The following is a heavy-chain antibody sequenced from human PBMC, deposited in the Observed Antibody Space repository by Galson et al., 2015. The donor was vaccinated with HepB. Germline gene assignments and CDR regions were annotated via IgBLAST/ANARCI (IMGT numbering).Heavy chain of an antibody. CDR1: GYTFTSYG. CDR3: ARLVPGYYYYGMDV. CDR2: ISAYNGNT. V-gene: IGHV1-18*04. Sequence: SVKVSCKAPGYTFTSYGISWVRQAPGQGLEWMGWISAYNGNTNYAQKLQGRVTMTTDTSTSTAYMELRSLRSDDTAVYYCARLVPGYYYYGMDVWGQGTTVTVSS. J-gene: IGHJ6*02. D-gene: IGHD6-19*01.